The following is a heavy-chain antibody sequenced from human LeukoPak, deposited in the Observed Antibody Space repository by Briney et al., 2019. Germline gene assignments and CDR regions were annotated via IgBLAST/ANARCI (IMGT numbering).Heavy chain of an antibody. Sequence: AGGSLRLSCAASGLTFYTYAMSWVRQAPGKGLEWVSTISGSGGRTYYADSVKGRFTISRDNSKNTLSLQMNSLRAEDTAVYYCARSMIVVVTDDAFDIWGQGTMVTVSS. CDR2: ISGSGGRT. D-gene: IGHD3-22*01. V-gene: IGHV3-23*01. CDR3: ARSMIVVVTDDAFDI. CDR1: GLTFYTYA. J-gene: IGHJ3*02.